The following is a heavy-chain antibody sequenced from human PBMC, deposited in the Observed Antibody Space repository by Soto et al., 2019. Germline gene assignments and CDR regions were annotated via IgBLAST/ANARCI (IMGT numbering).Heavy chain of an antibody. CDR1: GFTFRTYW. J-gene: IGHJ3*01. V-gene: IGHV3-7*04. D-gene: IGHD2-8*01. Sequence: EVQLVGSGGGLVQPGGSLRLSCVASGFTFRTYWMTWVRQAPGKGLEWVANIKQDGSEKYYVDSVRGRFAISRDNAKDSLYLQINSLRVEDTAVYYCARDGLYCTYANCRGDAYDVWDQGTMVTVSS. CDR2: IKQDGSEK. CDR3: ARDGLYCTYANCRGDAYDV.